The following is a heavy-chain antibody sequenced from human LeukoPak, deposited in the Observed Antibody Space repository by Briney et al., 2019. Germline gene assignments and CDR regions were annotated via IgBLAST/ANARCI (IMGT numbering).Heavy chain of an antibody. CDR1: GGSFSGYY. CDR3: ARGSRYSSGWYFAFDI. V-gene: IGHV4-34*01. J-gene: IGHJ3*02. Sequence: PSETLSLTCAVYGGSFSGYYWSWIRQPPGKGLEWIGEVNHSGSTNYNPSLKSRVTISVDTSKNQFSLKLSSVTAADTAVYYCARGSRYSSGWYFAFDIWGQGTIVTVSS. CDR2: VNHSGST. D-gene: IGHD6-19*01.